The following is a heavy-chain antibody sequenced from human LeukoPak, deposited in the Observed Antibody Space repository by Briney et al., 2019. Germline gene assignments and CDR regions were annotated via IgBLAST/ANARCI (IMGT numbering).Heavy chain of an antibody. J-gene: IGHJ4*02. CDR1: GFTFSSYS. CDR3: ARGDRLGAALIASFDY. Sequence: GSLRLSCAASGFTFSSYSMNWVRQAPGKGLEWVSSISSSSSYIYYADSVKGRFTISRDNAKNSLYLQMNSLRAEDTAVYYCARGDRLGAALIASFDYWGQGTLVTVSS. D-gene: IGHD3-16*01. CDR2: ISSSSSYI. V-gene: IGHV3-21*01.